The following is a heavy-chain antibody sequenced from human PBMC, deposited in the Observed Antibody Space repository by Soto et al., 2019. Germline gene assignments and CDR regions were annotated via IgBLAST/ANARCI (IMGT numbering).Heavy chain of an antibody. V-gene: IGHV3-33*01. CDR3: ARDPAYCTNGVCSDYYYYMDV. D-gene: IGHD2-8*01. CDR1: GFTFSSYG. J-gene: IGHJ6*03. Sequence: GESLKISCAASGFTFSSYGMHWVRQAPGKGLEWVAVIWYDGSNKYYADSVKGRFTISRDNSKNTLYLQMNSLRAEDTAVYYCARDPAYCTNGVCSDYYYYMDVWGKGTTVTVSS. CDR2: IWYDGSNK.